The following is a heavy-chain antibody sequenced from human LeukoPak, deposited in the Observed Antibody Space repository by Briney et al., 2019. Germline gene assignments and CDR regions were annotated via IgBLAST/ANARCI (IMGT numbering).Heavy chain of an antibody. CDR1: GYSISSGYY. J-gene: IGHJ5*02. CDR2: IYHSGST. Sequence: TSETLSLTCTVSGYSISSGYYWGWIRQPPGKGLEVIGRIYHSGSTYYNPSLKSRVTLSVDTSKNQFSLKLSSVTAPDTAVYYCARHKAPSLECGGDCYSDWFDPWGQGTLVTVSS. CDR3: ARHKAPSLECGGDCYSDWFDP. V-gene: IGHV4-38-2*02. D-gene: IGHD2-21*02.